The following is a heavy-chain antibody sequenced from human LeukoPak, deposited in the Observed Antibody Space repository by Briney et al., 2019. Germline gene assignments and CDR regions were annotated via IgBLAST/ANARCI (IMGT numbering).Heavy chain of an antibody. CDR1: GGTFSSYA. Sequence: GASVKVSCKASGGTFSSYAISWVRQAPGQGLEWMGGIIPIFGTASYAQKFQGRVTITTDESTSTAYMELSSLRSEDTAVYYCARDNVAMVTRWFDPWGQGTLVTVSS. J-gene: IGHJ5*02. CDR2: IIPIFGTA. V-gene: IGHV1-69*05. CDR3: ARDNVAMVTRWFDP. D-gene: IGHD5-18*01.